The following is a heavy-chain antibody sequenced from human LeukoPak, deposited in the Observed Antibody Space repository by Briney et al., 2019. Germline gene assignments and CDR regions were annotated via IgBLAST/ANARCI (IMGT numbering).Heavy chain of an antibody. D-gene: IGHD1-14*01. Sequence: GGSLRLSCAASGFTFSSYSMNWVRQAPGKGLEWVSSISSSSSYIYYAGSVKGRFTISRDNAKNSLYLQMNSLRAEDTAVYYCARDKAEDAFDIWGQGTMVTVSS. CDR2: ISSSSSYI. CDR3: ARDKAEDAFDI. CDR1: GFTFSSYS. V-gene: IGHV3-21*01. J-gene: IGHJ3*02.